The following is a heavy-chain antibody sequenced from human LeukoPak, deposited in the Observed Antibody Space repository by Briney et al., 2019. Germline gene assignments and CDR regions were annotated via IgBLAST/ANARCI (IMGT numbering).Heavy chain of an antibody. CDR3: ARVLIQLGEYYFDY. J-gene: IGHJ4*02. D-gene: IGHD5-18*01. Sequence: ASVKVSCKAFGYTFTSNYMHWVRQAPGQGPEWMGVISPSGGSTTYAQKFQGRVTITADKSTSTAYMELSSLRSEDTAVYYCARVLIQLGEYYFDYWGQGTLVTVSS. CDR2: ISPSGGST. V-gene: IGHV1-46*01. CDR1: GYTFTSNY.